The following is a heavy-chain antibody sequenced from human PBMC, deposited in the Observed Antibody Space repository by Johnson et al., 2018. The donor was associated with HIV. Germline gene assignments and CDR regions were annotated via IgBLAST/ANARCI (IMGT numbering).Heavy chain of an antibody. CDR2: INWNGGST. J-gene: IGHJ3*02. Sequence: VQLVESGGGLVQPGGSLRLSCAASGFTFTSYWVHWVRQAPGKGLEWVSGINWNGGSTGYADSVKGRFTITRDNSKTSLYLQMNSLRTEDTALYYCAKDMEDSSGYYGAFDIWGQGTMVTVSS. D-gene: IGHD3-22*01. V-gene: IGHV3-43*02. CDR3: AKDMEDSSGYYGAFDI. CDR1: GFTFTSYW.